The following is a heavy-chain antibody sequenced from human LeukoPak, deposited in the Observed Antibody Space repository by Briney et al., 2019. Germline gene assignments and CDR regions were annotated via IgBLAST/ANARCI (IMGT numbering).Heavy chain of an antibody. CDR3: ARDLVRRGVIQYYFDY. V-gene: IGHV1-69*06. Sequence: GASVKVSCKASGGTFSSYAISWVRQAPGQGLEWMGGIIPIFGTANYAQKFQGRVTITADKSTSTAYMELSSLRSEDTAVYYCARDLVRRGVIQYYFDYWGQGTLVTVSS. D-gene: IGHD3-10*01. CDR2: IIPIFGTA. J-gene: IGHJ4*02. CDR1: GGTFSSYA.